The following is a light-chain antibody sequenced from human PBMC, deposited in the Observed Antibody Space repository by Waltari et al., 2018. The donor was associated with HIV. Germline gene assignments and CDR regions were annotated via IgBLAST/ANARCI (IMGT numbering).Light chain of an antibody. CDR2: EVS. V-gene: IGLV2-14*01. Sequence: QSALTQPASVSGSPGQSITISCTGTSSEVGDYNYVSWYQQHPGKAPKLMIYEVSHRPSGASTRFSGAKSGNTASLTIAGLQAEYEADYYCSSYTSGSVVFGGGTKLTVL. J-gene: IGLJ2*01. CDR3: SSYTSGSVV. CDR1: SSEVGDYNY.